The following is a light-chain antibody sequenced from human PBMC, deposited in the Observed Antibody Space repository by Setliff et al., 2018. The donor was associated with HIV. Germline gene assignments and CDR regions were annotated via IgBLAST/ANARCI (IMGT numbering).Light chain of an antibody. CDR2: EGT. Sequence: QSALTQPASVSGSPGQSITISCTGTSDNFGSYNLVSWYQQHPGKAPKLMIYEGTTRPSGVSNRFSGSKSGNTASLTISGLQAEDEADYYCCSYAGTNILYVFGTGTKVTVL. CDR3: CSYAGTNILYV. V-gene: IGLV2-23*01. J-gene: IGLJ1*01. CDR1: SDNFGSYNL.